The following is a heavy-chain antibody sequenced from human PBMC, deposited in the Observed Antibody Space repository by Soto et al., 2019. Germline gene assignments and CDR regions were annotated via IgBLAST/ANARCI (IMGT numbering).Heavy chain of an antibody. CDR2: SYYKGYT. CDR1: GDSISDSSFY. V-gene: IGHV4-39*01. CDR3: ARHPDYGGNYYYYGMDV. Sequence: QLQLQESGPGLVKPSETLSLTCTSSGDSISDSSFYWAWIRQPPGKGLEWIVSSYYKGYTKYNPSLESRGTITVDTSRNQFSLRLSSVTAADTAVYFCARHPDYGGNYYYYGMDVWGPGTTVIVSS. D-gene: IGHD4-17*01. J-gene: IGHJ6*02.